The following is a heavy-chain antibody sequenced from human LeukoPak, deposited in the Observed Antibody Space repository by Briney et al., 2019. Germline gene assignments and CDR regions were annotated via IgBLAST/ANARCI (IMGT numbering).Heavy chain of an antibody. CDR3: ARRDVGDTTWWFDP. J-gene: IGHJ5*02. CDR2: INPKSGAT. CDR1: GYTCTGYY. Sequence: ASVKVSCTASGYTCTGYYIHWVRQAPGQGLEWMGWINPKSGATNYAQKFRTRGTMTTETPFSTAYMELTRLRSDDTVVYYCARRDVGDTTWWFDPWGQGTLVTVSS. V-gene: IGHV1-2*02. D-gene: IGHD1-26*01.